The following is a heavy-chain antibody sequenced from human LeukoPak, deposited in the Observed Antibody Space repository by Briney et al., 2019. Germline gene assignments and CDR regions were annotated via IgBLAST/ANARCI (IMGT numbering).Heavy chain of an antibody. CDR1: GFTFGDYA. V-gene: IGHV3-49*04. CDR3: TRGDGSGSF. CDR2: IRSKAYGGTT. J-gene: IGHJ4*02. D-gene: IGHD3-10*01. Sequence: GESLKISCTASGFTFGDYAMSWVRQAPGKGLEWVGFIRSKAYGGTTEYAASVKGRFTISRDDSKSIAYLQIHSLKTEDTAVYYCTRGDGSGSFWGQGTLVTVSS.